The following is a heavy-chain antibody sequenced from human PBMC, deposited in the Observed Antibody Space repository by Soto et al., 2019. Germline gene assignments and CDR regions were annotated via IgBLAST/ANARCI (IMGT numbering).Heavy chain of an antibody. D-gene: IGHD1-7*01. J-gene: IGHJ6*03. CDR1: GLTVSSNY. CDR2: IYSGGDT. V-gene: IGHV3-66*01. CDR3: ARATDHGGNYATYYYYSWDV. Sequence: EVQLVESGGGLVQPGGSLRLSCAASGLTVSSNYMSWVRQAPGKGLEWVAVIYSGGDTYYADSEKGTFTISRDTSKNTMYLQKNSQRAEETAMYYSARATDHGGNYATYYYYSWDVWGKGTTVTV.